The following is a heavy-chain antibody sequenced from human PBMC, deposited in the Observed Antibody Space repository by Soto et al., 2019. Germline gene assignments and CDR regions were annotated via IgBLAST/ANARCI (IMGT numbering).Heavy chain of an antibody. J-gene: IGHJ4*02. CDR1: GFIFSNYA. CDR2: TSFSGGRT. CDR3: AKDSRAFCGGDCSKDY. V-gene: IGHV3-23*01. Sequence: EVQLLESGGDLVQPGGSLRLSCAASGFIFSNYAMTWVRQGPGRGLEWVSTTSFSGGRTYYADSVKGRFTISRDNSNNTLCLQMSSLRASDTAIYYCAKDSRAFCGGDCSKDYWGQGTLVTVSS. D-gene: IGHD2-21*02.